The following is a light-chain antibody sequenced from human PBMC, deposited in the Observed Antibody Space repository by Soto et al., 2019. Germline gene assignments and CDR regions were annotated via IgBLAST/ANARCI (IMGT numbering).Light chain of an antibody. CDR3: QSHDNSLSRSV. Sequence: QSVLTQPPSVSGAPGQRVTISCAGSNSNLGAGYDVHWYQHLPGTAPTLLIYANTNRPSGVPDRFSASRSGTSASLAITGLQPEDEGDYFCQSHDNSLSRSVFGGGTKVTVL. V-gene: IGLV1-40*01. CDR2: ANT. CDR1: NSNLGAGYD. J-gene: IGLJ2*01.